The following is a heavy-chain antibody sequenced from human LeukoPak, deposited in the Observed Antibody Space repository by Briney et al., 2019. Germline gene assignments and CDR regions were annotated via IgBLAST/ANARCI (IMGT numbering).Heavy chain of an antibody. CDR1: GGSISGYY. J-gene: IGHJ4*02. V-gene: IGHV4-59*08. Sequence: SETLSLTCTVSGGSISGYYWSWIRQPPGKGLGWIGYIHYSGSTNYNASLKSRVTISVDTSKNQFSLKLSSVTAADTAIYYCARLSRYGSGNYYPDYWGQGTLVTVSS. D-gene: IGHD3-10*01. CDR3: ARLSRYGSGNYYPDY. CDR2: IHYSGST.